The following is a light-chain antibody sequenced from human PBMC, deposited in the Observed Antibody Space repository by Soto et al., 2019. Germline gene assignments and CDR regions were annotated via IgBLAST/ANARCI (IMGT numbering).Light chain of an antibody. Sequence: QSVLTQPASVSGSPGQSITVSCTGTSSDVGGYNYVSWYQQHPVKAPKLMIYDVTNRPSGVSDRFSGSKSGNTASLTISGLQAEDEVDYYCSSYTNSSSPYVFRTGTKVTVL. CDR1: SSDVGGYNY. V-gene: IGLV2-14*01. CDR2: DVT. CDR3: SSYTNSSSPYV. J-gene: IGLJ1*01.